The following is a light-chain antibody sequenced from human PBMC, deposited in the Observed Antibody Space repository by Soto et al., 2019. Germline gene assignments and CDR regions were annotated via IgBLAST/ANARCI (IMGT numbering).Light chain of an antibody. V-gene: IGLV1-51*02. Sequence: QSVLTQPPPVSAAPGQRVPASCSGSSPNIGNNYVSWYQQLPETAPRLLISQNNKRPSGIPDRFSGSKSGTSATLGITGLQTGDEADYYCEAWDSSLSTVVIGGGTKVTVL. CDR1: SPNIGNNY. CDR3: EAWDSSLSTVV. CDR2: QNN. J-gene: IGLJ2*01.